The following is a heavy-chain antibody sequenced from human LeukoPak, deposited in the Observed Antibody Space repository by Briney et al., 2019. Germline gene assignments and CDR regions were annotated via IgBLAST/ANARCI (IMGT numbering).Heavy chain of an antibody. Sequence: SETLSLTCMVSGDSMTSSNHYWVWIRQPPGKGLEWIGSIYYGGSTYYNPSLKSRVTISQDTSKNQFSLKVNTVTAADTAVYHCARRSHCTGDSCYPVWGQGTTVTVSS. J-gene: IGHJ6*02. V-gene: IGHV4-39*01. CDR3: ARRSHCTGDSCYPV. CDR2: IYYGGST. CDR1: GDSMTSSNHY. D-gene: IGHD2-15*01.